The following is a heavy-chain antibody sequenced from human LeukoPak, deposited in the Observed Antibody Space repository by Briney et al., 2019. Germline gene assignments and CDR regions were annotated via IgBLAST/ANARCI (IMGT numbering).Heavy chain of an antibody. CDR1: GYTFTSYG. CDR3: ASHKAGYSSSWSFDY. V-gene: IGHV1-18*01. Sequence: EASVKVSCKASGYTFTSYGISWVRQAPGQGLEWMGWISAYNGNTNYAQKLQGRVTMTTDTSTSTAYMELRSLRSDDTAVYYCASHKAGYSSSWSFDYWGQGTLVTVSS. CDR2: ISAYNGNT. J-gene: IGHJ4*01. D-gene: IGHD6-13*01.